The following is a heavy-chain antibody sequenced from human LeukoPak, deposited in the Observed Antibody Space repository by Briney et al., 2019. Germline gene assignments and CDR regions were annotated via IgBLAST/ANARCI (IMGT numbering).Heavy chain of an antibody. J-gene: IGHJ5*02. Sequence: MASETLSLTCAVSGYSISSGYYWGWIRQPPGKGLEWIGSIYHSGSTYYNPSLKSRVTISVDTSKNQFSLKLSSVTAADTAVYYCARAMVYVLNWFDPWGQGTLVTVSS. V-gene: IGHV4-38-2*01. D-gene: IGHD2-8*01. CDR2: IYHSGST. CDR1: GYSISSGYY. CDR3: ARAMVYVLNWFDP.